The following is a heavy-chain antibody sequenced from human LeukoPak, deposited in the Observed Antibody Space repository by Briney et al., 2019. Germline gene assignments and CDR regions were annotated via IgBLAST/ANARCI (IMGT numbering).Heavy chain of an antibody. CDR3: ARGVRSYYYYYGMDV. CDR2: IDYSGST. J-gene: IGHJ6*02. CDR1: GGSISTYY. V-gene: IGHV4-59*12. Sequence: SETLSLTCTVSGGSISTYYWSWIRRPPGKGLEWIGNIDYSGSTNYSPSPKSRVTISVDTSKNQFSLKLSSVTAADTAVYYCARGVRSYYYYYGMDVWGQGTTVTVSS.